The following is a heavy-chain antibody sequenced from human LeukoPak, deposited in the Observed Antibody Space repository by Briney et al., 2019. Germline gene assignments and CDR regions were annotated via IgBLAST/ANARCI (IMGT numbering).Heavy chain of an antibody. CDR2: IYHSGST. J-gene: IGHJ3*02. V-gene: IGHV4-38-2*01. CDR3: ARPVTTLGLNAFDI. D-gene: IGHD4-17*01. Sequence: SETLSLTCAVSGYSISSGYYWGWIRQPPGKGLEWLGSIYHSGSTYYNPSLKSRVTISVDTSKNQFSLKLSSVTAADTAVYYCARPVTTLGLNAFDIWGQGTMVTVSS. CDR1: GYSISSGYY.